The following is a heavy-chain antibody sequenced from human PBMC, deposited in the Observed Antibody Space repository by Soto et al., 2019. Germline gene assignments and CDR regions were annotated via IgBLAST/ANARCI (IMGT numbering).Heavy chain of an antibody. V-gene: IGHV2-26*01. D-gene: IGHD4-17*01. J-gene: IGHJ4*02. Sequence: QVTLKESGPVLVKPTETLTLTCTVSGFSLSNARMGVCWIRQPPGKALEWLAHIFSNDEKAYSTSLKSRLTISKDTSKSQVVLTMTNMDPVDTVTYYCARIGDPYGDSIFDYWGQGTLVTVSS. CDR3: ARIGDPYGDSIFDY. CDR1: GFSLSNARMG. CDR2: IFSNDEK.